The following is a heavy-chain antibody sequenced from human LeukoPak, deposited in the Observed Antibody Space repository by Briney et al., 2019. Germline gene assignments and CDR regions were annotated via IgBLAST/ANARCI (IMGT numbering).Heavy chain of an antibody. D-gene: IGHD4/OR15-4a*01. CDR3: ARAMLRATLAAGFDP. CDR2: INHSGST. CDR1: GGSFSGYY. J-gene: IGHJ5*02. Sequence: SETLSLTCAVYGGSFSGYYWSWIRQPPGKGLEWIGEINHSGSTNYNPSLKSRVTISVDTSKNQFSLKLSSVTAADTAVSYCARAMLRATLAAGFDPSGHGTLVTASS. V-gene: IGHV4-34*01.